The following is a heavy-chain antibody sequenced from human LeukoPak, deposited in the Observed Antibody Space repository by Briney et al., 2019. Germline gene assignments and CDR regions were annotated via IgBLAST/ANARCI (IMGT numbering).Heavy chain of an antibody. Sequence: GASVKVSCKASGYTFTGYYMHWVRQAPGQGLEWMGWINPNSGGTNYAQKFQGRVTMTRDTSISTAYMELSRLRSDDTAVYYCARGARTLWFGELFRYDYYYMDVWGKGTTVTVSS. CDR1: GYTFTGYY. D-gene: IGHD3-10*01. V-gene: IGHV1-2*02. J-gene: IGHJ6*03. CDR3: ARGARTLWFGELFRYDYYYMDV. CDR2: INPNSGGT.